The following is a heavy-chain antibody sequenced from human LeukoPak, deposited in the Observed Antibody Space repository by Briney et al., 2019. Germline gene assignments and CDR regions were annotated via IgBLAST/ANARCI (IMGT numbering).Heavy chain of an antibody. CDR3: AREGPRRSSWAGLHDAFDI. CDR2: INPNSGGP. CDR1: GYTFTGYY. J-gene: IGHJ3*02. Sequence: ASVKVSCKASGYTFTGYYMHWVRPAPGQGLEWMGWINPNSGGPNYAQKFQGRVTMTRDTSISTAYMELSRLRSDDTAVYYCAREGPRRSSWAGLHDAFDIWGQGKMVTVSS. D-gene: IGHD6-13*01. V-gene: IGHV1-2*02.